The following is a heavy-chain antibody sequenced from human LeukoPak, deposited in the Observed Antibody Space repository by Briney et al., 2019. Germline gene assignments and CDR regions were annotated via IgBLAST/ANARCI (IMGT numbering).Heavy chain of an antibody. J-gene: IGHJ4*02. Sequence: ASVKVSCTASGYTFTGYYMHWVRQAPGQGLEWMGWINPNSGGTNYAQKFQGRVTMTRDTSISTAYMELSRLRSDDTAVCYCARDIVGRLGELSWDYWGQGTLVTVSS. CDR3: ARDIVGRLGELSWDY. V-gene: IGHV1-2*02. CDR1: GYTFTGYY. D-gene: IGHD3-16*02. CDR2: INPNSGGT.